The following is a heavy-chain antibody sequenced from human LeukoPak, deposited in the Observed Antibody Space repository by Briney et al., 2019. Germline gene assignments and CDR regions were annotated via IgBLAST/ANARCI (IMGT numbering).Heavy chain of an antibody. CDR2: IVVGSGNT. V-gene: IGHV1-58*01. Sequence: SVKVSRKASGFTSTSSAVQWVRQARGQRLEWIGWIVVGSGNTNYAQKFQERVTITRDMSTSTAYMELSSLRSEDTAVYYCAAGSVILSAFDIWGQGTMVTVSS. CDR1: GFTSTSSA. J-gene: IGHJ3*02. CDR3: AAGSVILSAFDI. D-gene: IGHD3-9*01.